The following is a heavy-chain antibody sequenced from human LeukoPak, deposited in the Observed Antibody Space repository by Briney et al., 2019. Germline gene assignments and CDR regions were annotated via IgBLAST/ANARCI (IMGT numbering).Heavy chain of an antibody. D-gene: IGHD6-13*01. Sequence: SETLSLTCTVSGGSISSYYLSWIRQPPGKALEWMGYIYYSGSTNYNPSLKSRVTITAATSKYQFTLKLSSVTAADTAVYYCARERIAAGYFDYWGQGSLVTVSS. V-gene: IGHV4-59*01. CDR3: ARERIAAGYFDY. CDR2: IYYSGST. J-gene: IGHJ4*02. CDR1: GGSISSYY.